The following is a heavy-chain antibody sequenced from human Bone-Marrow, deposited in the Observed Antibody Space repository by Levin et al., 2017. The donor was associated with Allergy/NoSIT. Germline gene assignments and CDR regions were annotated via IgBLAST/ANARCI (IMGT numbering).Heavy chain of an antibody. CDR2: IYYLGHT. Sequence: SETLSLTCTVSGGSIGSSDYYWSWIRQTPGTGLEWIVCIYYLGHTYYDRSLKSRVAISVDTSKNQLSLKLRSVTAADTAVYYCARGGMYYHDSSGYPFDFWGQGTQVTVSS. CDR3: ARGGMYYHDSSGYPFDF. CDR1: GGSIGSSDYY. V-gene: IGHV4-30-4*01. D-gene: IGHD3-22*01. J-gene: IGHJ4*02.